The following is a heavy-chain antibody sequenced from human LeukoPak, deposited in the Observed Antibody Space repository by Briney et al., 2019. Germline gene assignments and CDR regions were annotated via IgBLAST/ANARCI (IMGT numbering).Heavy chain of an antibody. D-gene: IGHD3-3*01. CDR1: GSGYSISGGFY. Sequence: SETLSLTCTVSGSGYSISGGFYWGWIRQPPGKGLEWIGSIYHTGSTYYNPPLKSRATISVDTSKNQYSLKLKFVTAADTAVYYCASRRGEYYYYYYMDVWGKGTTVTVSS. CDR3: ASRRGEYYYYYYMDV. J-gene: IGHJ6*03. CDR2: IYHTGST. V-gene: IGHV4-38-2*02.